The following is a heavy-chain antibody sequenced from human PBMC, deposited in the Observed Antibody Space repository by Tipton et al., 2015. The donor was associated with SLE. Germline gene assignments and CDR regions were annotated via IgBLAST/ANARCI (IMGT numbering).Heavy chain of an antibody. CDR2: INHSGRT. J-gene: IGHJ4*02. Sequence: TLSLTCAVYGGSFGVYYWNWIRQPPGKGLEWIGEINHSGRTNYNSSLKSRVTISIDTSKNQLSLRLTSVTAADTAVYYCARRVYGVGDLYYFDHWSQGKLVTVSS. V-gene: IGHV4-34*01. CDR3: ARRVYGVGDLYYFDH. CDR1: GGSFGVYY. D-gene: IGHD3-3*01.